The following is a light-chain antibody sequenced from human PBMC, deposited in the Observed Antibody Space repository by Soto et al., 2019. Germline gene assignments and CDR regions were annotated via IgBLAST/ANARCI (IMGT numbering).Light chain of an antibody. CDR3: SSYTSSSTYG. CDR2: EVS. V-gene: IGLV2-14*01. Sequence: QSALTQPASVSGSPGQSITISCTGTSIDVGGYNYVSWYQQHPGEAPKLMIYEVSNRPSGVSNRFSGSKSGNTDSLTISGIQAEDEADYYCSSYTSSSTYGFGTGTKLT. J-gene: IGLJ1*01. CDR1: SIDVGGYNY.